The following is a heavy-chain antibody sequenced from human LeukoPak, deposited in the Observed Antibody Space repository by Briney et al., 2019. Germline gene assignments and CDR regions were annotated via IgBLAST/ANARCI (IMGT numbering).Heavy chain of an antibody. J-gene: IGHJ4*02. D-gene: IGHD1-26*01. Sequence: PGGSLRLSCAASGFTFANYSMTWVRQAPGKGPEWVSAISGSGTYTHYADSVKGRFTISRDNFKNTLHLQMNNLRAEDTAVYYCAKVPYENYYYYFDYWGQGALVTVSS. CDR1: GFTFANYS. CDR3: AKVPYENYYYYFDY. CDR2: ISGSGTYT. V-gene: IGHV3-23*01.